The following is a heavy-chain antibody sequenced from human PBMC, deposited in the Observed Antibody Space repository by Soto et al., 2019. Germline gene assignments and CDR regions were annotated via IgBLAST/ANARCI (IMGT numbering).Heavy chain of an antibody. CDR1: GFTFSSYA. V-gene: IGHV3-30-3*01. J-gene: IGHJ4*02. CDR2: ISYDGSNK. CDR3: ANIDPYIVVVVAASH. D-gene: IGHD2-15*01. Sequence: QVQLVESGGGVVQPGRSLRLSCAASGFTFSSYAMHWVRQAPGKGLEWVAVISYDGSNKYYADSVKGRFTISRDNSKNTLYLQMNSLRAEGTAVYYCANIDPYIVVVVAASHWGQGTLVTVSS.